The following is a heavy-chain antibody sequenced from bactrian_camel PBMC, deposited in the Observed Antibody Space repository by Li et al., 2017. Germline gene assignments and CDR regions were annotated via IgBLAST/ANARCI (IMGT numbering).Heavy chain of an antibody. CDR3: AAISLRVGDVPADVGY. CDR1: GFTFYSYD. V-gene: IGHV3S40*01. CDR2: INSSGSTT. Sequence: VQLVESGGGSVQAGGSLRLSCVGYGFTFYSYDMSWVRQAPGKGLEWVSDINSSGSTTYYADSVKGRFTISRDNAKNTLYLQMNSLKTEDTAVYYCAAISLRVGDVPADVGYWGQGTQVTVS. D-gene: IGHD5*01. J-gene: IGHJ6*01.